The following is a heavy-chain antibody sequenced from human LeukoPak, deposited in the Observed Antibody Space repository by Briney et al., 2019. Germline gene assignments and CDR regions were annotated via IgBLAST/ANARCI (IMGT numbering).Heavy chain of an antibody. V-gene: IGHV3-21*01. D-gene: IGHD4-17*01. CDR3: ARDRLHYGEYEKTFDY. Sequence: GGSLRLSCAASGFTFSSYSMNWVRQAPGKGLEWVSSISSSSSYIYYADSVRGRFTISRDNAKNSLYLQMNSLRAEDTAVYYCARDRLHYGEYEKTFDYWGQGTLVTVSS. CDR2: ISSSSSYI. CDR1: GFTFSSYS. J-gene: IGHJ4*02.